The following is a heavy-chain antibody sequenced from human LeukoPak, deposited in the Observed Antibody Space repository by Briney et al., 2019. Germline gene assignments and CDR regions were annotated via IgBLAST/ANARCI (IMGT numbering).Heavy chain of an antibody. D-gene: IGHD4-17*01. CDR2: ISYDGSNK. CDR3: AKGNDYGAGGFFDY. J-gene: IGHJ4*02. V-gene: IGHV3-30*18. Sequence: GGSLRLSCAASGFTFSSYGMHWVRQAPGKGLEWVAVISYDGSNKYYADSVKGRFTISRDNSKNTLYLQMNSLRAEDTAVYYCAKGNDYGAGGFFDYWGQGTLVTVSS. CDR1: GFTFSSYG.